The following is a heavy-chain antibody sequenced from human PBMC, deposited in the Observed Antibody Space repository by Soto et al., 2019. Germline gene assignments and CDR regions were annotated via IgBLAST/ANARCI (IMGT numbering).Heavy chain of an antibody. CDR1: GFNFYNYA. D-gene: IGHD3-3*01. CDR2: ISGDGTRT. V-gene: IGHV3-23*01. CDR3: VKDLRPNRGWFGP. Sequence: GGSLRLSCAASGFNFYNYAMTWVRQAPGKGLEWVSGISGDGTRTYYGDSVKGRFTISRDNSKNTVFLQMNSLRAEDTALYYCVKDLRPNRGWFGPWGQGTRVTVS. J-gene: IGHJ5*02.